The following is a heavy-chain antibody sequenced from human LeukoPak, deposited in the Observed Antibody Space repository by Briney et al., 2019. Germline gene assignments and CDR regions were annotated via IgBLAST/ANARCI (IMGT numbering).Heavy chain of an antibody. CDR1: GGSISSSSYY. D-gene: IGHD3-9*01. CDR3: ASQYDILTGYSQLDC. J-gene: IGHJ4*02. V-gene: IGHV4-39*07. Sequence: PSETLSLTCTVSGGSISSSSYYWGWIRQPPGKGLEWIGSIYYSGSTYYNPSLKSRVTISVDTSKNQFSLKLSSVTAADTAVYYCASQYDILTGYSQLDCWGQGTLVTVSS. CDR2: IYYSGST.